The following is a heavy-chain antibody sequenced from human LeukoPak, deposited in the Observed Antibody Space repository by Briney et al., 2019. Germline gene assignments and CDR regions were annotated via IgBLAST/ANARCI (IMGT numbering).Heavy chain of an antibody. V-gene: IGHV3-7*01. CDR2: IKQDGSEK. CDR3: ARDAYIAAAGTFYFDY. Sequence: GGSLRLSCAASGFTFSSYWTSWVRQAPGKGLEWVANIKQDGSEKYYVDSVKGRFTISRDNAKNSLYLQMNSLRAEDTAVYYCARDAYIAAAGTFYFDYWGQGTLVTVSS. D-gene: IGHD6-13*01. CDR1: GFTFSSYW. J-gene: IGHJ4*02.